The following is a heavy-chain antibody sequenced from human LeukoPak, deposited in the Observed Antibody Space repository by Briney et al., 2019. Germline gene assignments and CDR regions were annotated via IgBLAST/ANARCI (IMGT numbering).Heavy chain of an antibody. Sequence: PSQTLSLTCTVSGGSISSGGYYWSWIRQHPGTGLEWIGYIYHSGSTHYNPSLKSRVTISVDTSKNQFSLKLSSVTAAETAVYYCATALAYCGGDCYPNYFDYWGQGTLVTVSS. D-gene: IGHD2-21*02. CDR2: IYHSGST. J-gene: IGHJ4*02. V-gene: IGHV4-31*03. CDR3: ATALAYCGGDCYPNYFDY. CDR1: GGSISSGGYY.